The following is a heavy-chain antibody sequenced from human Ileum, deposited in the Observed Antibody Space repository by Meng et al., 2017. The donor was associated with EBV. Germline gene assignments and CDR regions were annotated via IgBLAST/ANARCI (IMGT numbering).Heavy chain of an antibody. D-gene: IGHD2-21*02. CDR1: GGSITSYSYY. CDR3: ARRDTAWFDP. Sequence: LHLQVSDPGLVKPSDTLSLICSVSGGSITSYSYYWGWIRQPPGKGLEWIATIYHTGSTYYNPSLKSRVTISVDTSKNEFSLKVTSVTAADTALYYCARRDTAWFDPWGRGTLVTVSS. J-gene: IGHJ5*02. V-gene: IGHV4-39*01. CDR2: IYHTGST.